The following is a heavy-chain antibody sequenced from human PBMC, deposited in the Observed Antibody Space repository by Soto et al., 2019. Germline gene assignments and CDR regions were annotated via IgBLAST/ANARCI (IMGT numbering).Heavy chain of an antibody. CDR2: ISYDGSNK. Sequence: GGSLRLSCAASGFTFSSYGMHWVRQAPGKGLEWVAVISYDGSNKYYADSVKGRFTISRDNSKNTLYLQMNSLRAEDTAVYYCAKDSPYDSSGYYNRYFDYWGQGTLVTVSS. CDR3: AKDSPYDSSGYYNRYFDY. J-gene: IGHJ4*02. CDR1: GFTFSSYG. V-gene: IGHV3-30*18. D-gene: IGHD3-22*01.